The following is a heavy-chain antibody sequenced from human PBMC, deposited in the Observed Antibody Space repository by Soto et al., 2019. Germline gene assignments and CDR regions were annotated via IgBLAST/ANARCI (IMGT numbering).Heavy chain of an antibody. J-gene: IGHJ4*02. CDR3: ARSLPAAMKNFDY. CDR2: IIPIFGTA. V-gene: IGHV1-69*13. Sequence: EASVKVSCKASGGTFSSYAISWVRQAPGQGLEWMGGIIPIFGTANYAQKFQGRVTITADESTSTAYMELSSLRSEDTAVYYCARSLPAAMKNFDYWGQGTLVTVSS. CDR1: GGTFSSYA. D-gene: IGHD2-2*01.